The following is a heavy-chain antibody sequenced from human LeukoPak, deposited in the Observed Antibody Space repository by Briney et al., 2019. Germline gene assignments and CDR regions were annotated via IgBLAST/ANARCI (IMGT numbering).Heavy chain of an antibody. CDR1: GGSFSGYY. J-gene: IGHJ4*02. D-gene: IGHD2-15*01. Sequence: SETLSLTCAVYGGSFSGYYWSWIRQPPGKGLEWIGEINHSGSTNYNPSLKSRVTISVDTSKNQFSLKLSSVTAADTAVYYCARYCSGGSCYSHFDYWGQGTLVTVSS. CDR3: ARYCSGGSCYSHFDY. CDR2: INHSGST. V-gene: IGHV4-34*01.